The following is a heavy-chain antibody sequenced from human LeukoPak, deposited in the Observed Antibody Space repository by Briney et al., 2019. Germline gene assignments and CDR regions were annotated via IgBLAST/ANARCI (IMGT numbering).Heavy chain of an antibody. V-gene: IGHV3-30-3*01. CDR1: GFPFSSYA. Sequence: GSLSLSCAASGFPFSSYAMHWVRQAPGKGLEWVAVISYDGSNKYYADSVKGRFTISRDNSKNTLYLQMNSLRAEDTAVYYCARGGYYDSSGYYAFDYWGQGTLVTVSS. CDR2: ISYDGSNK. D-gene: IGHD3-22*01. CDR3: ARGGYYDSSGYYAFDY. J-gene: IGHJ4*02.